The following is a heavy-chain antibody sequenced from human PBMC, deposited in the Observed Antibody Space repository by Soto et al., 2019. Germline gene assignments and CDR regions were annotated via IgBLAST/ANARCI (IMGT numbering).Heavy chain of an antibody. J-gene: IGHJ4*02. D-gene: IGHD6-13*01. CDR3: HYGSSWYGDY. V-gene: IGHV4-61*01. Sequence: QVQLQESGPGLVKPSETLSLTCTVSGGSVSSGSYYWSWIRQPPGKGLEWIGYIYYSGSTNYNPSLKSRDTLSVDTSKNQFSLKLSSVTAADTAVYYCHYGSSWYGDYWGQGTLVTVSS. CDR2: IYYSGST. CDR1: GGSVSSGSYY.